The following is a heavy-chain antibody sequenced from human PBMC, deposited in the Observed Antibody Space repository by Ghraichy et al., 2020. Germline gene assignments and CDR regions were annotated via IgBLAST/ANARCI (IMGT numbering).Heavy chain of an antibody. D-gene: IGHD5-24*01. CDR3: TRDNPPIEMSTRGAFEF. Sequence: SETLSLTCTVSGTSITNYYWSWIRQPPGKGLEWMGYIYYTGITNYNPSLETRVTISVDTSKNQFSLKLSSVTAAYTAVYYCTRDNPPIEMSTRGAFEFWGQGTMVTVSS. CDR2: IYYTGIT. V-gene: IGHV4-59*01. J-gene: IGHJ3*01. CDR1: GTSITNYY.